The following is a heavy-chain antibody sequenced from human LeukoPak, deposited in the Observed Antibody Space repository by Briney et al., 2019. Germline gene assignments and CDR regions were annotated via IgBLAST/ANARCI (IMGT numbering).Heavy chain of an antibody. J-gene: IGHJ4*02. CDR2: VHHDGSER. Sequence: MXXVRQAPGKGLEWVAVVHHDGSERYYADSVKGRFTISRDNSKNTLYVQMDSLRVEDTAVYYCATGSGYYYDHWGQGTLVTVSS. D-gene: IGHD3-22*01. CDR3: ATGSGYYYDH. V-gene: IGHV3-30*12.